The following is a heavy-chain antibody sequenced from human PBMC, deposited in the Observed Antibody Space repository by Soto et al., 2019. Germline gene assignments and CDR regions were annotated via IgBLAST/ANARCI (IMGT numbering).Heavy chain of an antibody. Sequence: SETLSLTCAVYGVSFSGYYCCWIRQPPGKGLVWIGEINHSGSTNYNPSLKSRVTISVDTSKNQFSLKLSSVTAADTAVYYCARVSGLWFQYYYYGMDVWGQGTTVT. J-gene: IGHJ6*02. D-gene: IGHD2-21*01. CDR3: ARVSGLWFQYYYYGMDV. CDR2: INHSGST. V-gene: IGHV4-34*01. CDR1: GVSFSGYY.